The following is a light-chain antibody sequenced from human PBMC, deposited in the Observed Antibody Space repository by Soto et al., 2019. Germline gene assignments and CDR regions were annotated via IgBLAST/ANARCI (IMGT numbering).Light chain of an antibody. V-gene: IGKV3-20*01. Sequence: EMVLTQSPGTLSLSPGERATLSCRASQSGSSSYLAWYQQKPGQAPRLLIYSTSSRATGIPDRFSGSGSGTDFTLTISRLEPEYFAVYYCLQHGSSPGTFGQGTKVEIK. CDR2: STS. J-gene: IGKJ1*01. CDR3: LQHGSSPGT. CDR1: QSGSSSY.